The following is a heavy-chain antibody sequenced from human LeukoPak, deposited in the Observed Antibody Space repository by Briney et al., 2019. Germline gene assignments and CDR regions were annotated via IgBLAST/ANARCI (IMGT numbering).Heavy chain of an antibody. V-gene: IGHV1-69*13. CDR1: GVIFSSYA. J-gene: IGHJ3*02. CDR3: ARDGDTAMVSFYDI. Sequence: GASVKVSCKASGVIFSSYAITWVRQAPGQGLEWMGGIIPMFGTPNYAQKFQGRVTITADESTNAAYMELSRLTYEDTAMYYCARDGDTAMVSFYDIWGQGTKVTVSS. D-gene: IGHD5-18*01. CDR2: IIPMFGTP.